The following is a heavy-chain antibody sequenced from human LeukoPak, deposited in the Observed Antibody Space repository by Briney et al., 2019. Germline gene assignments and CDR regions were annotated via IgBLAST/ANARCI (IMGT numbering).Heavy chain of an antibody. CDR3: ARGDETYYFDY. CDR2: IWYDGSNK. Sequence: GRSLRLSCAAFGFSFSTFGMHWVRQAPGKGLEWVALIWYDGSNKYYADSVKGRFTISRDNSKNTLYLQMNSLRAEDTAVYYCARGDETYYFDYWGQGTLVTVSS. V-gene: IGHV3-33*01. CDR1: GFSFSTFG. J-gene: IGHJ4*02.